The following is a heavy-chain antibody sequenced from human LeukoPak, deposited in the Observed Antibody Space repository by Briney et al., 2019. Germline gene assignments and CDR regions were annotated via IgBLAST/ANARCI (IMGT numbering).Heavy chain of an antibody. V-gene: IGHV3-30-3*01. D-gene: IGHD4-17*01. J-gene: IGHJ6*02. CDR1: GFTFSSYA. CDR2: ISYDGSNK. Sequence: GGSLRLSCAASGFTFSSYAMHRVRQAPGKGLEWVAVISYDGSNKYYAVSVKGRFTISRDNSKNTLYLQMNSLRAEDTAVYYCARETTVTNYGMDVWGQGTTVTVSS. CDR3: ARETTVTNYGMDV.